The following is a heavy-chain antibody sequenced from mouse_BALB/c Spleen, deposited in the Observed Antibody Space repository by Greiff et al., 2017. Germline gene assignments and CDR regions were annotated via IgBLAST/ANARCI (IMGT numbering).Heavy chain of an antibody. CDR2: IDPSDSET. J-gene: IGHJ4*01. D-gene: IGHD1-1*01. V-gene: IGHV1S126*01. CDR3: ARSSGGYYYAMDY. CDR1: GYSFTSYW. Sequence: VQLQQSGPQLVRPGASVKISCKASGYSFTSYWMHWVKQRPGQGLEWIGMIDPSDSETRLNQKFKDKATLTVDKSSSTAYMQLSSPTSEDSAVYYCARSSGGYYYAMDYWGQGTSVTVSS.